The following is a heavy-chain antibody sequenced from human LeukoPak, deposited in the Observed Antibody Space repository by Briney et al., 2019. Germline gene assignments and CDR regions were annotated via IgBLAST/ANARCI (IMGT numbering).Heavy chain of an antibody. J-gene: IGHJ4*02. Sequence: SETLSLTCTVSGGSISSYYWSWIRQPPGKGLEWIGYIYYSGSTYYNPSLKSRVTISVDTSKNQFSLKLSSVTAADTAVYYCAREGRPSDYWGQGTLVTVSS. CDR1: GGSISSYY. CDR3: AREGRPSDY. V-gene: IGHV4-59*12. CDR2: IYYSGST.